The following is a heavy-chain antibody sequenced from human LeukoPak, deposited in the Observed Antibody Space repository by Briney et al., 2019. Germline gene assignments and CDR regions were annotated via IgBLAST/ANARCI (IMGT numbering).Heavy chain of an antibody. J-gene: IGHJ4*02. D-gene: IGHD2-21*01. Sequence: SQTLSLTCTVSGGSISSGDYYWSWIRQPPGKGLEWIGYIYYSGSTYYNPSLKSRVTISVDTSKNQFSLKLSSVTAADTAVYYCARETRTYCGGDCYWYWGQGTLVTVPS. CDR1: GGSISSGDYY. V-gene: IGHV4-30-4*08. CDR2: IYYSGST. CDR3: ARETRTYCGGDCYWY.